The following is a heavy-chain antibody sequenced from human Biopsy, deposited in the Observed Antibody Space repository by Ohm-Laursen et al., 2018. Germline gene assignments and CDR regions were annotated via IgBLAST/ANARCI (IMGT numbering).Heavy chain of an antibody. Sequence: TLSLTCTVSGGSIGGGEYYWNWIRQHPGKGLEWIGLISYSGTTFYNPSLESLLTISIDTSKNHFSLNLGSVTAADTAVYYCARGVPHYDGSGFPLAGYWYFDLWGRGTLVTVSS. CDR3: ARGVPHYDGSGFPLAGYWYFDL. CDR2: ISYSGTT. J-gene: IGHJ2*01. V-gene: IGHV4-31*01. CDR1: GGSIGGGEYY. D-gene: IGHD3-22*01.